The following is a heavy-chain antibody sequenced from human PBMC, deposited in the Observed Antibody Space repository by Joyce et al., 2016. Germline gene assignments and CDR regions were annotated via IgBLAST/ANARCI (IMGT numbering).Heavy chain of an antibody. CDR2: TYHDATP. J-gene: IGHJ5*02. CDR3: ARGEGP. D-gene: IGHD1-26*01. CDR1: GGSITSGYYS. V-gene: IGHV4-30-2*01. Sequence: QLQLQESGSGLVKPSQTLTLTCAVSGGSITSGYYSWNWVRQPPGKGLEWSGYTYHDATPSYNPSLKSRVSISIDRAKNQFSLKLMSVTDADTAVYYCARGEGPWGQGTLVTVSS.